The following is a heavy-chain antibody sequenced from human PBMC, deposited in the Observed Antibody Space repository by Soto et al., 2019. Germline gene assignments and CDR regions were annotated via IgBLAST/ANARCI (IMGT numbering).Heavy chain of an antibody. D-gene: IGHD4-17*01. J-gene: IGHJ1*01. CDR2: SSSNGLTN. V-gene: IGHV3-33*01. Sequence: QVQLVESGGGVVQPGGSLRLSCLASGFTLNNHAFHWVRQAPGKWLEWVAFSSSNGLTNYFVDSVNGRFSISRDTSNNPLYLDMNSLRGEDTAVYYCARAFPEYGPGWYCHHWGQGTPVTVSS. CDR1: GFTLNNHA. CDR3: ARAFPEYGPGWYCHH.